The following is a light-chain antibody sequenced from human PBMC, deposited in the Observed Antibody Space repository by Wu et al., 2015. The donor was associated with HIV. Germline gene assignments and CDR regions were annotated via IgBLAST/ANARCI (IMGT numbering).Light chain of an antibody. CDR2: GAS. CDR3: QQYGSGYT. V-gene: IGKV3-20*01. J-gene: IGKJ2*01. CDR1: QSVSSSY. Sequence: EIVLTQSPGTLSLSPGERVTLSCRACQSVSSSYLAWYQQKPGQAPRLLIYGASSRATGIPDRFSGSGSGTDFTLTISRLEPEDFAVYYCQQYGSGYTFAQGTKLEIK.